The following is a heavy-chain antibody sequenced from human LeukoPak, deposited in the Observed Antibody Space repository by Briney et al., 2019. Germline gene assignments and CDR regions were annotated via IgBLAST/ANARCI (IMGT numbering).Heavy chain of an antibody. V-gene: IGHV1-18*01. J-gene: IGHJ3*02. Sequence: ASVKVSCKTSGYSFTNYGISWVRQAPGQGLEWMGWISAYNGNPIYAQKLQGRVTMSTDTSTSTVYMELRSLRSDDTAVYYCARVGYQPNAFDIWGQGTMVTVSS. CDR2: ISAYNGNP. CDR1: GYSFTNYG. CDR3: ARVGYQPNAFDI. D-gene: IGHD5-12*01.